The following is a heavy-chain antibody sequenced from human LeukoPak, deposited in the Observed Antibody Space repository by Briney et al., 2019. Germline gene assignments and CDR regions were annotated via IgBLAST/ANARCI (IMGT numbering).Heavy chain of an antibody. CDR1: GFTFSNYW. CDR2: IKQDGSEK. CDR3: AREDYYDSSGYYILTPPDY. D-gene: IGHD3-22*01. V-gene: IGHV3-7*01. J-gene: IGHJ4*02. Sequence: GGSLRLSCAASGFTFSNYWMSWVRQAPGKGLEWVANIKQDGSEKYYADSVKSRFTISRDNAKSSLYLQLNSLRAEDTAVYYCAREDYYDSSGYYILTPPDYWGQGTLVTVSS.